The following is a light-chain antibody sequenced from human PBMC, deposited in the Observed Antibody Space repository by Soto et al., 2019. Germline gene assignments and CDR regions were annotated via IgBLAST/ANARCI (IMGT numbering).Light chain of an antibody. CDR2: AAS. CDR1: QGISSY. V-gene: IGKV1-8*01. Sequence: AIRMTQSPSTLSASTGDRVTTTCLASQGISSYLAWYQQKPGKAPKLMIYAASTLQSGVPSRFSGSGSGTDCTLTISCLQSEDVATYYCQQYYSYPRTFGQGTKVDIK. J-gene: IGKJ1*01. CDR3: QQYYSYPRT.